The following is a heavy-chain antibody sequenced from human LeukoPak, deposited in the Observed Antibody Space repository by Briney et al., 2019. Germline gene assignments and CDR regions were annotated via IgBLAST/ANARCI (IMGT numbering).Heavy chain of an antibody. CDR2: IYTSGST. CDR3: ARGLWRGYYDSSGYPPLIFDY. J-gene: IGHJ4*02. Sequence: PSQTLSLTCTVSGGSISSGSYYWSWIRQPAGKGLEWIGRIYTSGSTNYNPSLKSRVTISVDTSKNQFSLKLSSVTAADTAVYYCARGLWRGYYDSSGYPPLIFDYWGQGTLVTVSS. D-gene: IGHD3-22*01. CDR1: GGSISSGSYY. V-gene: IGHV4-61*02.